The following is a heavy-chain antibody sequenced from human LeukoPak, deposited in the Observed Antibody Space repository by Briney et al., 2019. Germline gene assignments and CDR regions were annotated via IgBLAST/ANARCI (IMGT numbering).Heavy chain of an antibody. J-gene: IGHJ5*02. D-gene: IGHD2-2*01. CDR2: IYTSGST. CDR3: ARDSFERVVPAVFNWFDP. Sequence: SETLSLTCAVYGGSFSGFYWSWIRQPPGKGLEWIGRIYTSGSTNYNPSLKSRVTMSVDTSKNQFSLKLSSVTAADTAVYYCARDSFERVVPAVFNWFDPWGQGTLVTVSS. CDR1: GGSFSGFY. V-gene: IGHV4-4*07.